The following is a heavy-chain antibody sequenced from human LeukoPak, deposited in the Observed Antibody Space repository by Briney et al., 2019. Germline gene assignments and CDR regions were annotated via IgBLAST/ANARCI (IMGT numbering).Heavy chain of an antibody. CDR1: GFTFSSYS. V-gene: IGHV3-21*04. D-gene: IGHD1-1*01. CDR2: ISSSSSYI. Sequence: PGGSLRLSCAASGFTFSSYSMNWVRQAPGKGLEWVSSISSSSSYIYYADSVKGRFTISRDNAKNSLYLQMNSLRAEDTAVYYCAKDPYNWNDLRWFDPWGQGTLVTVSS. CDR3: AKDPYNWNDLRWFDP. J-gene: IGHJ5*02.